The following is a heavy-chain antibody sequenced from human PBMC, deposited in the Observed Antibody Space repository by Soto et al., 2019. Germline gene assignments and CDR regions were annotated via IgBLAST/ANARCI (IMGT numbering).Heavy chain of an antibody. CDR1: GFTFSRNA. Sequence: PGGSLRLSCAASGFTFSRNAMSWVRQAPGKGLEWVSVMSGSGGSTYYADSVTGRFTISRDNSKSTLYLQMNSLRAEDTAVYYCAKGYREYSSSWFDYWGQGTLVTVSS. D-gene: IGHD6-13*01. J-gene: IGHJ4*02. V-gene: IGHV3-23*01. CDR3: AKGYREYSSSWFDY. CDR2: MSGSGGST.